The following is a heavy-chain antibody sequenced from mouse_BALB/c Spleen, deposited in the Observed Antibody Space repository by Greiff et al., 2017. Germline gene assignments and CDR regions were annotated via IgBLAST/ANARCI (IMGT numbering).Heavy chain of an antibody. CDR3: ARSDYDGGWFAY. Sequence: EVKLVESGGGLVQPGGSRKLSCAASGFTFSDYGMAWVRQAPGKGPEWVAFISNLAYSIYYADTVTGRFTISRENAKNTLYLEMSSLRSEDTAMYYCARSDYDGGWFAYWGQGTLVTVSA. CDR2: ISNLAYSI. D-gene: IGHD2-4*01. J-gene: IGHJ3*01. CDR1: GFTFSDYG. V-gene: IGHV5-15*02.